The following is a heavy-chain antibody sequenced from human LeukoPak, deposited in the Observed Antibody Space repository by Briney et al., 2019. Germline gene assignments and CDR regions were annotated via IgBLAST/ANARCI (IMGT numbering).Heavy chain of an antibody. CDR3: ATGRDAYKTGY. J-gene: IGHJ4*02. V-gene: IGHV4-59*01. D-gene: IGHD5-24*01. Sequence: PSETLSLTCTVSGGSISSYHCSWIRQPPGKGLEWIGYMHDSGITNYNPSLEGRVTISVDTSKNQFSLKLNSVTAADTAVYYCATGRDAYKTGYWGQGTLVTVSS. CDR1: GGSISSYH. CDR2: MHDSGIT.